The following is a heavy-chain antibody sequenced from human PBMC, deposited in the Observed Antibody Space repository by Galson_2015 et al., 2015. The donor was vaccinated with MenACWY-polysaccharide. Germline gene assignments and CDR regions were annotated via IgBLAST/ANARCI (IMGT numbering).Heavy chain of an antibody. CDR2: MSYSGSA. CDR3: AREPTYSGSFGWFDP. J-gene: IGHJ5*02. V-gene: IGHV4-59*01. D-gene: IGHD1-26*01. Sequence: KGLEWIGYMSYSGSANHNPSLKSRVTISIDTSKNQFSLRLTSVTAADTAMYYCAREPTYSGSFGWFDPWGQGTLVTVSS.